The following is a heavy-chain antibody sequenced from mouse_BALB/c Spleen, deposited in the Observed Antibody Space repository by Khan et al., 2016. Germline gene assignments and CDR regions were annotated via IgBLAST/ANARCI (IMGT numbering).Heavy chain of an antibody. Sequence: QVQLKQSGAELVRPGTSVKVSCKASGYAFTNYLIEWVKQRPGQGLEWIGVINPGSGGTNYNEKFKGKATLTADKSSSTAYMQLSILTSDDSAVYFCARYDGNYYAMDYWGQGTSVTVSS. CDR1: GYAFTNYL. CDR2: INPGSGGT. D-gene: IGHD2-3*01. CDR3: ARYDGNYYAMDY. J-gene: IGHJ4*01. V-gene: IGHV1-54*01.